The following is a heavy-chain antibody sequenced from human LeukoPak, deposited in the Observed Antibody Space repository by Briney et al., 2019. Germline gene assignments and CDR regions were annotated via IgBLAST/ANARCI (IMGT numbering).Heavy chain of an antibody. V-gene: IGHV3-23*01. D-gene: IGHD3-16*01. CDR1: GFTFSSYA. CDR2: VSSSGTET. CDR3: AKCSDDYIWGTFPPFDY. J-gene: IGHJ4*02. Sequence: PGGSLRLSCAASGFTFSSYAMSWVRQAPGEWLEWVSAVSSSGTETYYADSVKGRFTISRDNSKNTLSLQMTSLRAEDTAVYYCAKCSDDYIWGTFPPFDYWGQGALVTVSS.